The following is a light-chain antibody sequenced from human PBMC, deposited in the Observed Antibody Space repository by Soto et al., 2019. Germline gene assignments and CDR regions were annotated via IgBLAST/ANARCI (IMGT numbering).Light chain of an antibody. J-gene: IGKJ1*01. CDR3: QQYNQGPRT. CDR2: GAS. V-gene: IGKV3-15*01. Sequence: EVDMTQYPPTLSVSPEKRATLSCRASQSLRTNLAWVQQKPGRVPRLLIHGASTRATGIPARFSGSGSGTDFTLTICSLQSEDFAVYYCQQYNQGPRTFGQGTKV. CDR1: QSLRTN.